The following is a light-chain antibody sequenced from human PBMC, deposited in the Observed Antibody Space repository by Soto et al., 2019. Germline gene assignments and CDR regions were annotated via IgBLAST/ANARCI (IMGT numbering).Light chain of an antibody. CDR3: QQYGSSRWT. CDR2: GAS. J-gene: IGKJ1*01. CDR1: QSVSSIY. V-gene: IGKV3-20*01. Sequence: EIVFTQSPGTLYLSPGERATLSCRASQSVSSIYLAWYQQKPGQAPGLLIYGASSRATGIPDRFSGSGSGTDFTLTISRLEPEDFAVYYCQQYGSSRWTFGQGTKVDIK.